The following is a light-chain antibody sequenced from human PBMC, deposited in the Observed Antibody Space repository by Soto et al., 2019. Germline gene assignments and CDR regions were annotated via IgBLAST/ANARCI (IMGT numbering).Light chain of an antibody. V-gene: IGKV1-5*01. CDR1: QSISSW. CDR2: DAS. J-gene: IGKJ5*01. CDR3: QQANNYPPT. Sequence: DIQMTQSPSTLSASVGDRVTITCRASQSISSWLAWYQQKPGKAPKLLIYDASSLESGVPSRFSGSGSGTEFTLTISSLKPEDFATYYCQQANNYPPTFGQGTRLEIK.